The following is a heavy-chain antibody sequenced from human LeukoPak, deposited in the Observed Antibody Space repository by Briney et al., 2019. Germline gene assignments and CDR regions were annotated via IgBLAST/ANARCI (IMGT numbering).Heavy chain of an antibody. D-gene: IGHD5-18*01. V-gene: IGHV4-59*01. J-gene: IGHJ4*02. CDR1: GGSISSYY. Sequence: SETLSLTCTVSGGSISSYYWSWIRQPPGKGLEWIGYTYYSGSTNYNPSLKGRVTISVDTSKNQFSLKLSSVTAADTAVYYCARAGSYGYEYYFDYWGQGTLVTVSS. CDR3: ARAGSYGYEYYFDY. CDR2: TYYSGST.